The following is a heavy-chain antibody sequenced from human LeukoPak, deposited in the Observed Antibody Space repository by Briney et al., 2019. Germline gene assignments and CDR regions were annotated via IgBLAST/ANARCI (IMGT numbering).Heavy chain of an antibody. CDR3: AWGLPRIAAAGTRSWFDP. CDR1: GYTFTGYY. CDR2: INPNSGGT. J-gene: IGHJ5*02. V-gene: IGHV1-2*02. D-gene: IGHD6-13*01. Sequence: ASVKVSCKASGYTFTGYYMHSVRQAPGQGLEWMGWINPNSGGTNYAQKFQGRVTMTRDTSISTAYMELGRLRSDDTAVYYCAWGLPRIAAAGTRSWFDPWGQGTLVTVSS.